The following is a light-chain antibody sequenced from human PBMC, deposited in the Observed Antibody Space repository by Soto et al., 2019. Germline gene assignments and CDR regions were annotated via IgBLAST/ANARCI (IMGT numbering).Light chain of an antibody. Sequence: EIVLTQSPGTLSLSPGERATLSCRASQTVSSSSLSWYQQKPGQAPMLLIYASSTRATGIPARFSGSGSGTEFTLTISSLQSDDFATYYCQQYNSYSWTFGQGTKVDI. CDR3: QQYNSYSWT. CDR1: QTVSSS. CDR2: ASS. V-gene: IGKV3-15*01. J-gene: IGKJ1*01.